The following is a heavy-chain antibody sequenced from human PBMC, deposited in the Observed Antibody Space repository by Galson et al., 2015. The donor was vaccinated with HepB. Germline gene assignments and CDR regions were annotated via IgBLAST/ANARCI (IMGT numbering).Heavy chain of an antibody. CDR3: TTDVYFSSYWSWIDP. J-gene: IGHJ5*02. CDR2: IKSKTDGGTT. Sequence: SLRLSCAASGFTFSNTWMSWVRQAPERGLEWVGHIKSKTDGGTTDYAAPVKGRFTISRDDSKDTLYLQMNSLKTDDTAVYYCTTDVYFSSYWSWIDPWGQGTLVTVSS. D-gene: IGHD6-19*01. CDR1: GFTFSNTW. V-gene: IGHV3-15*01.